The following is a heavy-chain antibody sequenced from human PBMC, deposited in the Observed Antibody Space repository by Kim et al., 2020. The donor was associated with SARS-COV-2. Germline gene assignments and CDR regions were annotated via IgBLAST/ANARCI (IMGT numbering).Heavy chain of an antibody. CDR1: GFTFSTHA. CDR3: ARDLGKAAAGDF. CDR2: ISFDGRNK. V-gene: IGHV3-30*01. Sequence: GGSLRLSCSASGFTFSTHAMHWVRQAPGKGLEWVALISFDGRNKYYADSMKGRFTISRDNSKNTLYLEVNSLRAEDTAVYYCARDLGKAAAGDFGGKGTAVTVPS. J-gene: IGHJ4*02. D-gene: IGHD6-13*01.